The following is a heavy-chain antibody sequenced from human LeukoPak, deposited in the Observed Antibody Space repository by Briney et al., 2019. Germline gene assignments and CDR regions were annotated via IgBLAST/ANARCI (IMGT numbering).Heavy chain of an antibody. CDR2: IYPGDSDT. Sequence: GASLKISFKGSGSSFTSYWIGWVRQMPGKGLEWMGIIYPGDSDTRYSPSFQGQVTISADKSISTAYLQWSSLKASDTAMYYCARSPLGYCSGNSCSYFEYWGQGTPVTVSS. J-gene: IGHJ4*02. D-gene: IGHD2-15*01. V-gene: IGHV5-51*01. CDR1: GSSFTSYW. CDR3: ARSPLGYCSGNSCSYFEY.